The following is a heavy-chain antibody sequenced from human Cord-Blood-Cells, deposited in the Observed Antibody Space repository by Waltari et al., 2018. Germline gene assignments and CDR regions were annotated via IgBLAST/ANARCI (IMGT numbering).Heavy chain of an antibody. CDR1: GYTFTGYY. V-gene: IGHV1-2*04. CDR2: INPNSGGT. Sequence: QVQLVQSGAEVKKPGASVKVSCKASGYTFTGYYMHWVRQAPGQGLEWMGWINPNSGGTNYAQKFQGWFTMTRDTSISTAYMELSRLRSDDTAVYYCAREYSSSSAGFDYWGQGTLVTVSS. J-gene: IGHJ4*02. D-gene: IGHD6-6*01. CDR3: AREYSSSSAGFDY.